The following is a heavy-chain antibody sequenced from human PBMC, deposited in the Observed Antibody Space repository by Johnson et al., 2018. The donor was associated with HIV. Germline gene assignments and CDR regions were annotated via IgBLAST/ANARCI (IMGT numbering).Heavy chain of an antibody. CDR2: ISYDAITK. J-gene: IGHJ3*02. CDR3: ARETRDDAFDI. D-gene: IGHD4-11*01. V-gene: IGHV3-30*03. Sequence: QVQLVESGGGLVQPGGSLRVSCGASGFTLSSYWMSWVRQAPGKGLEWVAVISYDAITKYYADSVKGRFTISRDNSKNTLYLQMNSLRAEDTAVYYCARETRDDAFDIWGQGTMVTVSS. CDR1: GFTLSSYW.